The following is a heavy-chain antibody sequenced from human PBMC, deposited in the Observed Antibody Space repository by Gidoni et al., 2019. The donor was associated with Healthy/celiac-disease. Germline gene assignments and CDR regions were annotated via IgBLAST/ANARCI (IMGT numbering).Heavy chain of an antibody. Sequence: EVQLLESGGGLVQPGWSLRPSCAASGFTFSSYAMSWVRQAPGTGLEWVSAIRGSGGSKYYADSVKGRFTISRENSKNTLYLQMNSLRAEDTAVYYCAKAPGGGTMVRGVSHFDYWGQGTLVTVSS. CDR1: GFTFSSYA. CDR2: IRGSGGSK. D-gene: IGHD3-10*01. CDR3: AKAPGGGTMVRGVSHFDY. J-gene: IGHJ4*02. V-gene: IGHV3-23*01.